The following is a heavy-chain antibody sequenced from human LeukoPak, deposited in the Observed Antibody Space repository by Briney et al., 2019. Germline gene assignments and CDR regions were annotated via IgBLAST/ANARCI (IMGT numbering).Heavy chain of an antibody. V-gene: IGHV3-48*03. J-gene: IGHJ4*02. CDR3: ARGFGRFGHRFGY. CDR1: GFTFSSFG. Sequence: PGGSLRLSCAASGFTFSSFGMDWVRQAPGKGLEWISYMSSRDNTRYYAESVRGRFTMSRDNAKNSLSLQMNGLRVEDTAVYYCARGFGRFGHRFGYLGQGTLVTVSS. CDR2: MSSRDNTR. D-gene: IGHD3-10*01.